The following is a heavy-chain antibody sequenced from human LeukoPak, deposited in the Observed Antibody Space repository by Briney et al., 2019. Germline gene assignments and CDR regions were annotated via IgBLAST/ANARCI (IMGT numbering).Heavy chain of an antibody. J-gene: IGHJ4*02. CDR2: MYTIGTT. Sequence: SETLSLTCTVSGGSISSYYWSWIRQPAGKGLEWIGRMYTIGTTNYNPSLKSRVTMSVDTSKNQFSLKLISVTAADTAVYYCARDFGYYFDYWGQGTLVTVSS. V-gene: IGHV4-4*07. CDR1: GGSISSYY. D-gene: IGHD3-10*01. CDR3: ARDFGYYFDY.